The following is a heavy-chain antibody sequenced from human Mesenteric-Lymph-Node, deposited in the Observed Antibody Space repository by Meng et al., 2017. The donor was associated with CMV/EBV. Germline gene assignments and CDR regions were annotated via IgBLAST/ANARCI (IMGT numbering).Heavy chain of an antibody. D-gene: IGHD5-24*01. V-gene: IGHV3-30*04. J-gene: IGHJ4*02. CDR1: GFTFSSYA. CDR2: ISYDGSNK. CDR3: ARESAMALYDH. Sequence: GESLKISCAASGFTFSSYAMHWVRQAPGKGLEWVAVISYDGSNKYYADSVKGRFTNSRDNSKNTLYLQMNSLRAEDTAVYYCARESAMALYDHWGQGTLVTVSS.